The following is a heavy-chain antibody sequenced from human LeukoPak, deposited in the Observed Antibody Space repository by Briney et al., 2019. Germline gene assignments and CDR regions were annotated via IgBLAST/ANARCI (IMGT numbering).Heavy chain of an antibody. D-gene: IGHD6-13*01. V-gene: IGHV4-39*07. CDR1: GGSISSSSYY. CDR3: VSERVPYKAAGDFGH. Sequence: SETLSLTCTVSGGSISSSSYYWGWIRQPPGKGLEWIGSIYYSGSTYYNPSLKSRVTISVDTSKNQFSLKLSSVTAADTAVYYCVSERVPYKAAGDFGHWGQGTLVTVSS. CDR2: IYYSGST. J-gene: IGHJ4*02.